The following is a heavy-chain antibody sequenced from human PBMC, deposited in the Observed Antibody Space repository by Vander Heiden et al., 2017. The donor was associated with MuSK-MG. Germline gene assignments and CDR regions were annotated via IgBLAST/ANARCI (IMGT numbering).Heavy chain of an antibody. CDR1: GFTFSSYS. Sequence: EVQLVESGGGLVQPGGSLRLSCAASGFTFSSYSMNWVRQAPGKGLEWVSYISSSSSTIYYADSVKGRFTISRDNAKNSLYLQMNSLRAEDTAVYYCARDGLDSTGDYWGQGTLVTVSS. J-gene: IGHJ4*02. V-gene: IGHV3-48*01. D-gene: IGHD5-12*01. CDR3: ARDGLDSTGDY. CDR2: ISSSSSTI.